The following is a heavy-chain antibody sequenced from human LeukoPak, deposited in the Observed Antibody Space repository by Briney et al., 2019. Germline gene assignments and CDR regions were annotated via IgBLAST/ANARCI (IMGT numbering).Heavy chain of an antibody. D-gene: IGHD6-6*01. V-gene: IGHV3-30*04. CDR3: ARGRGYSTSDY. CDR2: ISFDGSNK. Sequence: GGSLRLSCAASGFTFSSYAMQWVRQAPGKGLEWVAVISFDGSNKYYAASVKGRFTIPRDNSNNTLFLHMNSLRAEDTAIYYCARGRGYSTSDYWGQGTLVTVSS. J-gene: IGHJ4*02. CDR1: GFTFSSYA.